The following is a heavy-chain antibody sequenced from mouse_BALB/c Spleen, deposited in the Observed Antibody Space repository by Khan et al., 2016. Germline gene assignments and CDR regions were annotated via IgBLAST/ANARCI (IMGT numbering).Heavy chain of an antibody. CDR1: GYTFTSYW. D-gene: IGHD1-1*01. J-gene: IGHJ4*01. Sequence: QVQLQQPGAELVKPGAPVKLSCKASGYTFTSYWMNWVKQRPGRGLEWIGRIDPSDSETHYNQKFKDKATLTVDKSSSTAYIQLSSLTSEDSAVYYWASGDFLSVVAGYYAMDYWGQGTSVTVSS. V-gene: IGHV1-69*02. CDR2: IDPSDSET. CDR3: ASGDFLSVVAGYYAMDY.